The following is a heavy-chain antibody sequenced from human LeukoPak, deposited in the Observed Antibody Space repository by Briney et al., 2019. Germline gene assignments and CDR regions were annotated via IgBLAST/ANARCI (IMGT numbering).Heavy chain of an antibody. CDR1: GGSISSSSYY. D-gene: IGHD3-10*01. Sequence: ASETLSLICTVSGGSISSSSYYWGWIRQPPGKGLEWIGNIFYSGSTYYSPSLKSRVTISLDTSRNQFSLKLTSVTAADTAVYYCAKSNGYGLVDSRGQGTMVTVSS. CDR3: AKSNGYGLVDS. CDR2: IFYSGST. V-gene: IGHV4-39*07. J-gene: IGHJ3*01.